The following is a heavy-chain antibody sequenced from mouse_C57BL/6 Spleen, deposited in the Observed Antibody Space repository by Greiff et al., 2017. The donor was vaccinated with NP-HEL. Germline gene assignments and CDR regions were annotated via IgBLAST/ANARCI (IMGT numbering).Heavy chain of an antibody. Sequence: EVQLQQSGPELVKPGASVKIPCKASGYTFTDYNMDWVKQSHGKSLEWIGDINPNNGGTIYNQKFKGKATLTVDKSSSTAYMELRSLTSEDTAVYYCASGDYDYDAYYAMDYWGQGTSVTVSS. J-gene: IGHJ4*01. D-gene: IGHD2-4*01. CDR1: GYTFTDYN. CDR3: ASGDYDYDAYYAMDY. CDR2: INPNNGGT. V-gene: IGHV1-18*01.